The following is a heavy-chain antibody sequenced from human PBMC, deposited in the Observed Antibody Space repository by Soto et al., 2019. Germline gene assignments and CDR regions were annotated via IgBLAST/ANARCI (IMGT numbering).Heavy chain of an antibody. J-gene: IGHJ5*02. CDR3: ARAKIGYSYGYHWFDP. D-gene: IGHD5-18*01. CDR2: IIPIFGTA. V-gene: IGHV1-69*06. Sequence: VKVSFKASGGTFSSYAISWVRQAPGQGLEWMGGIIPIFGTANYAQKFQGRVTITADKSTSTAYMELSSLRSEDTAVYYCARAKIGYSYGYHWFDPWGQGTLVTVSS. CDR1: GGTFSSYA.